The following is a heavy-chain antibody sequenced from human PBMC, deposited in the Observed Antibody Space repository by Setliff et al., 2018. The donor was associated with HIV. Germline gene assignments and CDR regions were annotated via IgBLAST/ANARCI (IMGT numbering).Heavy chain of an antibody. D-gene: IGHD2-21*02. V-gene: IGHV5-51*01. Sequence: GESLKISCQASGYSFTNYWIDWVRQMPGKGLEWMGIIYPGDSDTRYSPSFQGQVTISADRSISTAYLQWSSLRASDTAVYYCAKRRRAPGTADLEAFWGQGTLVTVSS. CDR3: AKRRRAPGTADLEAF. CDR2: IYPGDSDT. CDR1: GYSFTNYW. J-gene: IGHJ4*02.